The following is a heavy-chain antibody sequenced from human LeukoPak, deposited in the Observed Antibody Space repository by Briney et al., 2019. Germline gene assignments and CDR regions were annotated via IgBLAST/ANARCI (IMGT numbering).Heavy chain of an antibody. J-gene: IGHJ6*02. CDR2: IRSKAYGGTT. CDR1: GFTFGDYA. D-gene: IGHD2-2*03. Sequence: GGSLRLSCTASGFTFGDYAMSWFRQAPGKGLEGVGFIRSKAYGGTTEYAASVKGRFTISRDDSKSIAYLQMNSLKTEDTAVYYCTRDGEYRWILLNGMDVWGQGTTVTVSS. V-gene: IGHV3-49*03. CDR3: TRDGEYRWILLNGMDV.